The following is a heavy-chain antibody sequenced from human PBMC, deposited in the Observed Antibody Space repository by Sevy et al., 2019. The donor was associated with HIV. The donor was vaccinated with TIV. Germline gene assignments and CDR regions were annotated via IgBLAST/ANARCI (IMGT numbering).Heavy chain of an antibody. V-gene: IGHV3-23*01. CDR1: GLTLTTTG. CDR2: VTSDGTT. Sequence: GGSLRLSCAASGLTLTTTGMSWVRQAPGKGLEGVAGVTSDGTTYYADSVRDRFTVSRDNSKNTRYLQLNSLRADDPAVFYCAGGDTTMITDLDYWGQGTLVTVSS. CDR3: AGGDTTMITDLDY. J-gene: IGHJ4*02. D-gene: IGHD3-16*01.